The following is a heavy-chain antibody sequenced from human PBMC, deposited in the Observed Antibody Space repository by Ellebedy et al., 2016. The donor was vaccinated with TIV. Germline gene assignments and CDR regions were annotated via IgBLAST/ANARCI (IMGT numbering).Heavy chain of an antibody. D-gene: IGHD6-19*01. CDR3: VKVIATSGWPYYFHY. CDR2: ISGSGDST. CDR1: GFTFSIYA. J-gene: IGHJ4*02. Sequence: GESLKISCAASGFTFSIYAMSWVRQAPGKGLEWVSLISGSGDSTYFADSVKGRFTISRDNSKNTLYLQMSSLRAEDTAVYYCVKVIATSGWPYYFHYWGQGTLVTVSS. V-gene: IGHV3-23*01.